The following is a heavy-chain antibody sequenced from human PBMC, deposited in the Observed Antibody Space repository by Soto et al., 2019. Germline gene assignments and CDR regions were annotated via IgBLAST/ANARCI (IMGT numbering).Heavy chain of an antibody. D-gene: IGHD1-20*01. J-gene: IGHJ4*02. CDR1: GFTFSSYA. CDR3: ARDPLTGEFDY. V-gene: IGHV3-30-3*01. CDR2: ISYDGSNK. Sequence: PGGSLRLSCAASGFTFSSYAMHWVRQAPGKGLEWVAVISYDGSNKYYADSVKGRFTISRDNSKNTLYLQINSLRAEDTAVYYCARDPLTGEFDYWRQGTLVTVSS.